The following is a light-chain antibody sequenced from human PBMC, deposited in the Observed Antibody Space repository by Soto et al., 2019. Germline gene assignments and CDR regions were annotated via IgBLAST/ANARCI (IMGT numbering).Light chain of an antibody. CDR3: QQRHNWRDT. Sequence: EIVLTQSPATLFLSQGKSATLSCRASQSVSNYLSWYQQKPGQAPRLLMYETSRRATGIPARFSGSGSGTDFTLTISSLEPEDFAVYYCQQRHNWRDTFGQGTRLEI. V-gene: IGKV3-11*01. J-gene: IGKJ5*01. CDR2: ETS. CDR1: QSVSNY.